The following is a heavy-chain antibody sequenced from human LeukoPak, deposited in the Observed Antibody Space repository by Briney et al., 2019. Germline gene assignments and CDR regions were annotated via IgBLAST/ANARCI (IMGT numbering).Heavy chain of an antibody. V-gene: IGHV1-2*02. J-gene: IGHJ4*02. D-gene: IGHD2-2*01. CDR3: ARVKKLMPEFEF. Sequence: ASVKVSCKSSGYTFIDYYIHWVRQAPGQGLEWMGWINPNSGATKYAQKFQGRVSMTRDTSINTAYMDLTNLRSDDTAIFYCARVKKLMPEFEFWGQGTLVTVSS. CDR2: INPNSGAT. CDR1: GYTFIDYY.